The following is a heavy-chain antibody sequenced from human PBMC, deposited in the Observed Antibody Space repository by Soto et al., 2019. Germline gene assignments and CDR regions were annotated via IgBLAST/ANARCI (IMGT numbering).Heavy chain of an antibody. CDR3: ASAYCSSTSCYHPLDY. D-gene: IGHD2-2*01. V-gene: IGHV3-33*01. CDR2: IWYDGSNK. Sequence: QVQLVESGGGVVQPGRSLRLSCAASGFTFSSYGMHWVRQAPGKGLEWVAVIWYDGSNKYYADSVKGRFTISRDNSKNTLYLQRNSLRAEDTAVYYCASAYCSSTSCYHPLDYWGQGTLVTVSS. J-gene: IGHJ4*02. CDR1: GFTFSSYG.